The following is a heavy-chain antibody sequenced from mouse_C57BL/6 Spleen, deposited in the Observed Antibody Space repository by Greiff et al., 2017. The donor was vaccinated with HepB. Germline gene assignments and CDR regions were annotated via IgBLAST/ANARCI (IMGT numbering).Heavy chain of an antibody. CDR1: GYTFTSYW. CDR3: ARKGDYDSLFAY. Sequence: QVQLKQPGAELVKPGASVKLSCKASGYTFTSYWMHWVKQRPGQGLEWIGMIHPNSGSTNYNEKFKSKATLTVDKSSSTAYMQLSSLTSEDSAVYYCARKGDYDSLFAYWGQGTLVTVSA. D-gene: IGHD2-4*01. V-gene: IGHV1-64*01. CDR2: IHPNSGST. J-gene: IGHJ3*01.